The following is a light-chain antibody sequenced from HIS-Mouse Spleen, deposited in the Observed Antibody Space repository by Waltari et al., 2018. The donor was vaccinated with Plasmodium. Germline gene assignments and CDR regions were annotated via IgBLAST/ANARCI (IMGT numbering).Light chain of an antibody. CDR1: PSVSSY. CDR2: DAS. CDR3: QQRSNWPRVLT. J-gene: IGKJ4*01. Sequence: EIVLTQSPATLSLSPGERATLSGRASPSVSSYLAWYQQKPGQAPRLLIYDASNRATGIPARFSGSGSGTDFTLTISSLEPEDFAVYYCQQRSNWPRVLTFGGGTKVEIK. V-gene: IGKV3-11*01.